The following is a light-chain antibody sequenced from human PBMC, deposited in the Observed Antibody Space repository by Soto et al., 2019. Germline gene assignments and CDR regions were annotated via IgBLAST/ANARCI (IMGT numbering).Light chain of an antibody. V-gene: IGKV1-33*01. J-gene: IGKJ2*01. CDR3: QQFHTLPYT. Sequence: DIQMTQSPSSLSASVGDRVTITCQASQDISNYLIWYQQKSGKAPNLLIYGASNLETGVPSRFSGGGSGTNFTFTISSLQPEDIATYFCQQFHTLPYTFGQGTKLEIK. CDR1: QDISNY. CDR2: GAS.